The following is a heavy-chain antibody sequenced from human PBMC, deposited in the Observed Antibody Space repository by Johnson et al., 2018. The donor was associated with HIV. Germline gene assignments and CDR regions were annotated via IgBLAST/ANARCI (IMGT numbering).Heavy chain of an antibody. CDR3: ASPLEAAAGPMDAFDI. D-gene: IGHD6-13*01. CDR2: ISYDGSNK. CDR1: GFTFSSHA. Sequence: QVQLVESGGGVVQPGRSLRLSCAASGFTFSSHAMHWVRQAPGKGLDWVTVISYDGSNKYYADSVTGRFTTTGDNSKTTQNLQMNSLRAEDTAVYYCASPLEAAAGPMDAFDIWGQGTMVTVSS. V-gene: IGHV3-30-3*01. J-gene: IGHJ3*02.